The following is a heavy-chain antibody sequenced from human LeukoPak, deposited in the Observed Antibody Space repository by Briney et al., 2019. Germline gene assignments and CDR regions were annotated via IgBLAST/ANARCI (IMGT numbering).Heavy chain of an antibody. CDR2: ISYVGSNK. D-gene: IGHD6-13*01. V-gene: IGHV3-30*18. CDR1: GFTFSSYG. Sequence: GGSLRLSCAASGFTFSSYGMHWVRQAPGKGLEWVAVISYVGSNKYYADSVKGRFTISRDNSKNTLYLQMNSLRAEDTAVYYCAKEGHGSSLDYWGQGTLVTVSS. J-gene: IGHJ4*02. CDR3: AKEGHGSSLDY.